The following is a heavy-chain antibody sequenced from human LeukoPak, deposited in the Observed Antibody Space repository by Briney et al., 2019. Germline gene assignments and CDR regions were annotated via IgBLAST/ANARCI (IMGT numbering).Heavy chain of an antibody. CDR1: GYTYTSYD. J-gene: IGHJ4*02. CDR3: ARAMVRGVTPPGY. CDR2: VNPNSGNT. V-gene: IGHV1-8*01. Sequence: GSSVRVSCKAAGYTYTSYDINSVRQATGQGLEWMGWVNPNSGNTGNAQKFQGRVTMTRNTSISTAYLELSSLRSEDTAVYYCARAMVRGVTPPGYWGQGTLVTVSS. D-gene: IGHD3-10*01.